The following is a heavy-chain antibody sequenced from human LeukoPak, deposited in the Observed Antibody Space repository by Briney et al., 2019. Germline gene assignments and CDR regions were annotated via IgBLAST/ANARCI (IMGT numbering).Heavy chain of an antibody. CDR2: INHSGST. J-gene: IGHJ4*02. D-gene: IGHD2-21*01. V-gene: IGHV4-34*01. CDR3: ARIGPYPADY. Sequence: SETLSLTCAVYGGSFSGYYWTWIRQPPGKGLEWIGEINHSGSTNYNPSLKSRVTISIDTSKNQFSLKLSSVTAADTAVYYCARIGPYPADYWGQGTLVTVSS. CDR1: GGSFSGYY.